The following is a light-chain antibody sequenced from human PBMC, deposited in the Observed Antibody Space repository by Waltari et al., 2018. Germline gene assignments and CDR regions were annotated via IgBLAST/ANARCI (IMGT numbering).Light chain of an antibody. J-gene: IGKJ4*01. Sequence: ETVLTQSPATLSVSPGERATLSCRASQSISSSYFAWYQQKPGQAPRRLISGISTRATGIPARFSGSVSGTCFTVTISSLQSEDFAVYYCQQYDNWPLTFGGGTKVEIK. CDR3: QQYDNWPLT. CDR1: QSISSSY. CDR2: GIS. V-gene: IGKV3-15*01.